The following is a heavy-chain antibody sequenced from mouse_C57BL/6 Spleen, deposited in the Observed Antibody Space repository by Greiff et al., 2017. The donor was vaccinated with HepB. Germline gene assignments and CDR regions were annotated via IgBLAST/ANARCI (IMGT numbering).Heavy chain of an antibody. J-gene: IGHJ3*01. CDR1: GYAFTNYL. Sequence: QVQLQQSGAELVRPGTSVKVSCKASGYAFTNYLIEWVKQRPGQGLEWIGVINPGSGGTNYNEKFKGKATLTADKSSSTAYMQLSSLTSEDSAVYFCARCLYYYGGAWFAYWGQGTLVTVSA. V-gene: IGHV1-54*01. CDR3: ARCLYYYGGAWFAY. D-gene: IGHD1-1*01. CDR2: INPGSGGT.